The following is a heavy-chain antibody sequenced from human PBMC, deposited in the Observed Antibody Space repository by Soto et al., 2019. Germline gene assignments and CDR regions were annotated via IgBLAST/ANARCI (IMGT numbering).Heavy chain of an antibody. CDR3: AKVVAANWWWFDP. CDR1: GFRFSSYA. CDR2: ISYDGNNE. D-gene: IGHD5-12*01. Sequence: QVQLVESGGGVVQPGRSLRLSCAASGFRFSSYAMHWVRQAPGKGLEWVAVISYDGNNEYCADSVKGRFTVSRDNYKNTLYLQMNRVRAEDTAVYYCAKVVAANWWWFDPWGQGTLVTVSS. V-gene: IGHV3-30-3*01. J-gene: IGHJ5*02.